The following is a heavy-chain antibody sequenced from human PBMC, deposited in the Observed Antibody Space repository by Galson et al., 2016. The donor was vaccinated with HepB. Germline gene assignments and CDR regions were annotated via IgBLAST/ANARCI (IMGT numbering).Heavy chain of an antibody. V-gene: IGHV4-30-2*01. CDR3: ARGTRGYSTYVGPWFDP. D-gene: IGHD5-18*01. CDR1: GGSISSGTFP. J-gene: IGHJ5*02. CDR2: IYRSGST. Sequence: TLPLTCAVSGGSISSGTFPWSWIRQPPGKGLEWIGYIYRSGSTYYNPSLKTRVTISVDKSKNQFSLKLSSVTAADTAVYYCARGTRGYSTYVGPWFDPWGQGTLVTVSS.